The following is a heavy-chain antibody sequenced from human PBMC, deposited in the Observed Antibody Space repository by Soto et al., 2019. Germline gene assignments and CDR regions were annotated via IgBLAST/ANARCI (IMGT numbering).Heavy chain of an antibody. D-gene: IGHD7-27*01. CDR2: IFYSGRT. J-gene: IGHJ4*02. V-gene: IGHV4-59*01. Sequence: QVQLQESGPGLVKPSETLSLTCTVSGGSISSYYWSWIRQPPGKGLEWIAYIFYSGRTSYNPSLMSRVTISVDTSKNQFSLKLRSVTAADTAVYYCARGRKTWGYWGQGTLVSVSS. CDR3: ARGRKTWGY. CDR1: GGSISSYY.